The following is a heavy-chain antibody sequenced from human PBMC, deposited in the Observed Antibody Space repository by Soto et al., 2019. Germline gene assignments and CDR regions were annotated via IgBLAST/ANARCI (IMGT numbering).Heavy chain of an antibody. CDR2: IDVGSANA. CDR3: ARATDTVMASKDNWFDP. V-gene: IGHV1-58*01. Sequence: SVKVTCKTPGLTINSSAVRLVQQAKRHRLQWIGWIDVGSANANYAQMLQERVTISRDMSTSTAYMELSSLRPEDTAVYYCARATDTVMASKDNWFDPWGQGTLVTVSS. J-gene: IGHJ5*02. CDR1: GLTINSSA. D-gene: IGHD5-18*01.